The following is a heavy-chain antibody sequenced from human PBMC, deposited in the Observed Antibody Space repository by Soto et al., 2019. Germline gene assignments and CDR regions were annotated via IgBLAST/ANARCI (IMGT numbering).Heavy chain of an antibody. J-gene: IGHJ5*02. CDR3: ARAGLWLGRHWFDP. Sequence: SETLSLTCAVYGGSFSGYYWSWIRQPPGKGLEWIGEINHSGSTNYNPSLKSRVTISVDTSKNQFSLKLSSVTAAGTAVYYCARAGLWLGRHWFDPWGQGTLVTVSS. CDR2: INHSGST. D-gene: IGHD5-18*01. V-gene: IGHV4-34*01. CDR1: GGSFSGYY.